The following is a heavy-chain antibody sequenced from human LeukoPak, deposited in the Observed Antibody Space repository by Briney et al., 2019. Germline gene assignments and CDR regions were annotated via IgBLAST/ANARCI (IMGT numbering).Heavy chain of an antibody. CDR2: INPSSGGT. D-gene: IGHD1-26*01. Sequence: ASVKVSCKASGYTFTGCYMHWVRQAPGQGLEWMGWINPSSGGTNYAQKFQGRVTMTRDTSISTAYMELSRLRSDDTAVYYCAKNSGSSKGTFDYWGQGTLVTVSS. V-gene: IGHV1-2*02. CDR1: GYTFTGCY. J-gene: IGHJ4*02. CDR3: AKNSGSSKGTFDY.